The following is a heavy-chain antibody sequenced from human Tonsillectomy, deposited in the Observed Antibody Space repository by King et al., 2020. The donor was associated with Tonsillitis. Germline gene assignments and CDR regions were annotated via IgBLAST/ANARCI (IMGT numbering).Heavy chain of an antibody. V-gene: IGHV4-30-2*01. Sequence: QLQESGSGLVKPSQTLSLTCAVSGGSISSGGYSWSWIRQPPGKGLEWIGYIYHSGSTYYNPSLKSRVTISVDRSKNQFSLKLSSVTAADTAVYYCARASRGRYFAWLSHRGPYWYFDLWGRGTLVTVSS. CDR2: IYHSGST. J-gene: IGHJ2*01. CDR3: ARASRGRYFAWLSHRGPYWYFDL. D-gene: IGHD3-9*01. CDR1: GGSISSGGYS.